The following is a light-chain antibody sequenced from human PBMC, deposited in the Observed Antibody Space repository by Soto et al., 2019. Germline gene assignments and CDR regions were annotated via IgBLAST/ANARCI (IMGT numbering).Light chain of an antibody. J-gene: IGLJ3*02. CDR1: SSDVGGYNY. V-gene: IGLV2-14*01. CDR3: GTWDDNVSGWV. Sequence: QSALTQPASVSGSPGQSITISCTGTSSDVGGYNYVSWYQQHPGKAPKLMIYEVSNRPSGVSNRFSGSKSGTSASLAISGLRSEDEGDYYCGTWDDNVSGWVFGGGTKLTVL. CDR2: EVS.